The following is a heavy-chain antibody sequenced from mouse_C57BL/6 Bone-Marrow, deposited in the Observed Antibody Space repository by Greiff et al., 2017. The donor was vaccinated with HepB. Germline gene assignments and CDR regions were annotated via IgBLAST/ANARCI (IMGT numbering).Heavy chain of an antibody. CDR2: INPSTGGT. D-gene: IGHD3-2*02. J-gene: IGHJ2*01. CDR3: ARSGRQLRLRDY. Sequence: VQLKESGPELVKPGASVKISCKASGYSFTGYYMNWVKQSPEKSLEWIGEINPSTGGTTYNQKFKAKATLTVDKSSSTAYMQLKSLTSEDSAVYYCARSGRQLRLRDYWGQGTTLTVSS. V-gene: IGHV1-42*01. CDR1: GYSFTGYY.